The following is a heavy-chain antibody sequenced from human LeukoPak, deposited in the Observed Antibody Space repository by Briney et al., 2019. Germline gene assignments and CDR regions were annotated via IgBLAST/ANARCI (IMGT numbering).Heavy chain of an antibody. D-gene: IGHD6-19*01. CDR1: GFTFSTYS. V-gene: IGHV3-21*01. Sequence: GGSLRLSCAGAGFTFSTYSMNWVRQAPGKGLEWVSSISSSGTYIYYADSVKGRFTVPRENAENSLYLQMNSLRAEDTAVYYCARGRAVAGSYYFAYWGQGALVTVSS. CDR2: ISSSGTYI. CDR3: ARGRAVAGSYYFAY. J-gene: IGHJ4*02.